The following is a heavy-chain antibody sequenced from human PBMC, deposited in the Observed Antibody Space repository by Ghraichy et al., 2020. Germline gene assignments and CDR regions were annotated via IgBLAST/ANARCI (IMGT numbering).Heavy chain of an antibody. J-gene: IGHJ3*02. D-gene: IGHD6-6*01. CDR1: GGSFSGYY. V-gene: IGHV4-34*01. CDR3: ARGLGYSSWSNPFDI. CDR2: INHSGST. Sequence: SETLSLTCAVYGGSFSGYYWSWIRQPPGKGLEWIGEINHSGSTNYNPSLKSRVTISVDTSKNQFSLKLSSVTAADTAVYYCARGLGYSSWSNPFDIWGQGTMVTVSS.